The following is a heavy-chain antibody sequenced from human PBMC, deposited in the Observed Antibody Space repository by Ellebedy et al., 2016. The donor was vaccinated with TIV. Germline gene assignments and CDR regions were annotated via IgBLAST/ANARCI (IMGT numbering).Heavy chain of an antibody. CDR1: GGTFSSYA. V-gene: IGHV1-69*04. D-gene: IGHD3-22*01. CDR3: ARPSGSGYGDNWFDP. CDR2: IIPILGIA. J-gene: IGHJ5*02. Sequence: AASVKVSCKASGGTFSSYAISWVRQAPGQGLEWMGRIIPILGIANYAQKFQGRVTITADKSTSTAYMELSSLRSEDTAVYYCARPSGSGYGDNWFDPWGQGTLVTVSS.